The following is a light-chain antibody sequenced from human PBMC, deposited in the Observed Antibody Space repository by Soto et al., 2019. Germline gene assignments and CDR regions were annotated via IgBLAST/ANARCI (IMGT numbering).Light chain of an antibody. CDR1: QGIGDT. V-gene: IGKV3-15*01. CDR2: DTS. CDR3: QHYVTWPLT. J-gene: IGKJ4*02. Sequence: EIVMTQSPATLSVSPGEGATPSCRASQGIGDTLAWYQQKPGQTPRLLIYDTSIRATGVPARFSGSRSWAEFTLTISSLRSEEFAVYYCQHYVTWPLTFGGGTKVESK.